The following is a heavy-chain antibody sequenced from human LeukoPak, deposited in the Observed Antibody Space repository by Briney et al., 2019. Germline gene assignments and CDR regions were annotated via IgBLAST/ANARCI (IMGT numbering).Heavy chain of an antibody. D-gene: IGHD3-10*01. J-gene: IGHJ4*02. Sequence: GGSLRLSCAASGFTFSNYWMTWVRQAPGKGLEWVANINQDGTEKYYVDSVKGRFTISRDYAKNSLYLQMNSLRVEDTAVYYCAKVAKYYYGPETYYFFEQWGQGTPVTASS. CDR1: GFTFSNYW. CDR3: AKVAKYYYGPETYYFFEQ. CDR2: INQDGTEK. V-gene: IGHV3-7*01.